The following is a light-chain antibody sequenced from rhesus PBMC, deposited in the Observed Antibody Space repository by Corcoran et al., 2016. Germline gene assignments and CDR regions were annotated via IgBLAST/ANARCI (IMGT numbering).Light chain of an antibody. CDR2: KAS. J-gene: IGKJ3*01. CDR3: LQYFSSPFT. Sequence: DIQMTQSPSSLSASVGDTVTITCRASQSISSWLDCYQQKPGKAPKLLIFKASSLQSGVPARFSGSGSGTDFTLTISSLQPEDVATYYCLQYFSSPFTFGPGTKLDIK. V-gene: IGKV1-22*01. CDR1: QSISSW.